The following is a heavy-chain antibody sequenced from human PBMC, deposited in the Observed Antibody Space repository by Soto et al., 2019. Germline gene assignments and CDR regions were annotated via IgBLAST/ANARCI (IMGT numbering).Heavy chain of an antibody. CDR3: ARIVGLHRFWVTYYYYMDV. V-gene: IGHV2-26*01. D-gene: IGHD4-4*01. CDR2: IFSNDEK. Sequence: SGPTLVNPTETLTLTFPVSGFSLSNARMGVSWIRQPPGKALEWLAHIFSNDEKSYSTSLKSRLTISKDTSKSQVVLTMTNMGPVDTATYYCARIVGLHRFWVTYYYYMDVWGKGTTVTVSS. J-gene: IGHJ6*03. CDR1: GFSLSNARMG.